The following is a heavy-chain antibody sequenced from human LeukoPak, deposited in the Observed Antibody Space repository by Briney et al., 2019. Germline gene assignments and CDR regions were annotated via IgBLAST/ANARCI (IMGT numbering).Heavy chain of an antibody. CDR3: ARAGSIRFDY. CDR2: IYSGGST. V-gene: IGHV3-66*01. Sequence: PGGSLRLSCAASGFTVRSNYMNWVRQAPGKGLEWVSVIYSGGSTYYADSVKGRFTISRDNSKNTLYLQMNSLRAEDTAVYYCARAGSIRFDYWGQGTLVTVSS. J-gene: IGHJ4*02. D-gene: IGHD1-26*01. CDR1: GFTVRSNY.